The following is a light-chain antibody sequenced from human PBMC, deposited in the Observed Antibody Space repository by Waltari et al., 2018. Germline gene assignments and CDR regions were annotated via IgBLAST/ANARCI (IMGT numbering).Light chain of an antibody. Sequence: SYDMTQSPSVSVSPGQTARITCAGDKLEDQYANWYQLKAGQSPVLVIYQDTKRPLGIPGRFSGSSSGNTATLTISGTQSLDEADYFCQVWDTTTAVFGGGTKVTVL. CDR3: QVWDTTTAV. V-gene: IGLV3-1*01. CDR2: QDT. J-gene: IGLJ3*02. CDR1: KLEDQY.